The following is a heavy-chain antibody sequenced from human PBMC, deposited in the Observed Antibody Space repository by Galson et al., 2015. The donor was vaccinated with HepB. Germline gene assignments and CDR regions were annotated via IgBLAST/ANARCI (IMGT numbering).Heavy chain of an antibody. CDR3: TRRSSWYYFDH. CDR1: GFTFSGYA. Sequence: SLRLSCAASGFTFSGYAMHWVRQAPGKGLEWVGRIRSKVNSYATAYAASGKGSFTISRDDSKNTAYLQMNSLKTVDTAVYYRTRRSSWYYFDHWGQGTLVTVSS. J-gene: IGHJ4*02. CDR2: IRSKVNSYAT. D-gene: IGHD6-13*01. V-gene: IGHV3-73*01.